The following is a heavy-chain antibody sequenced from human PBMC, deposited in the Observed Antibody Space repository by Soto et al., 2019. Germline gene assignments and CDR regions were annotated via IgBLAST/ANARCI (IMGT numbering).Heavy chain of an antibody. V-gene: IGHV4-39*01. CDR3: VSQRTTVPTQAYFDY. J-gene: IGHJ4*02. Sequence: SETLSLTCTVSGGSVTNSSYYWAWIRQSPGKGLEWIGSVYYRGRSYSKSSVKSRVTISVDTSNHRFSLSLNSVTASDTSVYFCVSQRTTVPTQAYFDYWGPGALVTVSS. CDR2: VYYRGRS. D-gene: IGHD1-7*01. CDR1: GGSVTNSSYY.